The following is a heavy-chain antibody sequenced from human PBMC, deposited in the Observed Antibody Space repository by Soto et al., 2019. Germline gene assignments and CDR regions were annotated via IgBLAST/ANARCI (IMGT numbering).Heavy chain of an antibody. Sequence: QVQLVESGGGVVQPGRSLRVSCAASGFTFSTYAMHWVRQAPGKGLEWVAVIWYDGSKKYYADSVKGRFTISRDNSKNTLYLQMNSLGAEDTAVDYCVRGRPNIAVVVAAILPYFDYWGQGTVVTVSS. CDR1: GFTFSTYA. J-gene: IGHJ4*02. CDR3: VRGRPNIAVVVAAILPYFDY. CDR2: IWYDGSKK. D-gene: IGHD2-15*01. V-gene: IGHV3-33*01.